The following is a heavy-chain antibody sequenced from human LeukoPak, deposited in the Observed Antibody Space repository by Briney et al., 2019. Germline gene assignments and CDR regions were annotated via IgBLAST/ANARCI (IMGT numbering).Heavy chain of an antibody. D-gene: IGHD1-14*01. V-gene: IGHV3-30-3*01. CDR3: ARDQVDRIWYFDY. CDR1: GFTFSSYA. J-gene: IGHJ4*02. CDR2: ISYDGSNK. Sequence: GGSLRLSCAASGFTFSSYAMHWVRQAPGKGLEWVAVISYDGSNKYYADSVKGRFTISRDNSKNTLSLQMNSLRAEDTAVYYCARDQVDRIWYFDYWGQGTLVTVSS.